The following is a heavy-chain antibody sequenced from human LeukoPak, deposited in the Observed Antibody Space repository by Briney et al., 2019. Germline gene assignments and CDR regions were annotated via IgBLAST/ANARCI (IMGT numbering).Heavy chain of an antibody. J-gene: IGHJ5*02. D-gene: IGHD1-7*01. CDR3: ARHLRWNYAAWFDP. CDR1: GGSVNSGNYY. V-gene: IGHV4-61*02. CDR2: IYASGST. Sequence: PSETLSLTCTVSGGSVNSGNYYWTWIRQPAGKRLEWIGRIYASGSTNYNPSLKSRVSMSVDTSQKQFSLRLSSVTAADTAVYYCARHLRWNYAAWFDPWGQGTLVTVSS.